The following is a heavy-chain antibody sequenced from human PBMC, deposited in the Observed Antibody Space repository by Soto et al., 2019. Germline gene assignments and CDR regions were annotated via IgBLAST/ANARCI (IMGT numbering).Heavy chain of an antibody. J-gene: IGHJ6*02. D-gene: IGHD1-26*01. CDR2: IIPIFGTA. CDR1: GGTFSSYA. CDR3: ARENGLQEVGATTGYYYGMDV. V-gene: IGHV1-69*06. Sequence: SVKVSFKASGGTFSSYAISWVRQAPGQGLEWMGGIIPIFGTANYAQKFQGRVTITADKSTSTAYMELSSLRSEDTAVYYCARENGLQEVGATTGYYYGMDVWGQGTTVTVSS.